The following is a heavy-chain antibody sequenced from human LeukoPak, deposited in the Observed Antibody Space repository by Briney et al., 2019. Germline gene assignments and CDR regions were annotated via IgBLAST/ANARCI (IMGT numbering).Heavy chain of an antibody. CDR2: IKSNI. J-gene: IGHJ4*02. CDR3: ARDDGSSWYQEY. CDR1: GFTFSDYS. Sequence: GGSLRVSCAASGFTFSDYSMNWVRQAPGKGLEWVAYIKSNIYYADFVRGRFTISRDNVKNLLYLQMNSLTAEDSAVYYCARDDGSSWYQEYWGQGTLVTVSS. D-gene: IGHD6-13*01. V-gene: IGHV3-21*05.